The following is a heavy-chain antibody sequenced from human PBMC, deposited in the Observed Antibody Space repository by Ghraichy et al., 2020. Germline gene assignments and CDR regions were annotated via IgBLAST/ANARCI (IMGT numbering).Heavy chain of an antibody. J-gene: IGHJ2*01. CDR1: GFTFSSFA. V-gene: IGHV3-30*04. CDR2: ISSAGSHI. Sequence: GGSLRLSCAASGFTFSSFAIHWVRQTPGKGLEWVAVISSAGSHIYYADSATGRFTISRDNSKNALYLQMNSLRAEDTAMYSCARSLVRGFWYFDLWGRGPLVTVSS. CDR3: ARSLVRGFWYFDL. D-gene: IGHD3-10*01.